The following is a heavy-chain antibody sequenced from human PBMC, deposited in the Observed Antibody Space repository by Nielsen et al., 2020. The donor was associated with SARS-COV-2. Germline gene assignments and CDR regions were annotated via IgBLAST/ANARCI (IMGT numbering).Heavy chain of an antibody. Sequence: GESLKISCAASGFSFSDYYMSWIRQAPGKGLEWVSFISSTSTYRNYADSVKGRFTVSSDNAKNSLYLRMNSLRAEDTAVYYCARDREPGYNAVDYWGQGILVTVSS. CDR1: GFSFSDYY. J-gene: IGHJ4*02. CDR2: ISSTSTYR. V-gene: IGHV3-11*06. CDR3: ARDREPGYNAVDY. D-gene: IGHD1-14*01.